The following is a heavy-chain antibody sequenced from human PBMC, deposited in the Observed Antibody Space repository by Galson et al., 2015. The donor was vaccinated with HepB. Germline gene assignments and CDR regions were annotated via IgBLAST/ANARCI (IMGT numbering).Heavy chain of an antibody. V-gene: IGHV3-74*01. CDR1: GFTFSFYW. J-gene: IGHJ4*02. D-gene: IGHD4-23*01. CDR2: INNDGTTT. Sequence: SLRLSCAASGFTFSFYWMHWVRQAPRKGLVWVSRINNDGTTTNYADSVKGRFTISRDNAKNTLCLQMNSLRAEDTAGYYCARPYGGNYHFDYWGQGTLVNVSS. CDR3: ARPYGGNYHFDY.